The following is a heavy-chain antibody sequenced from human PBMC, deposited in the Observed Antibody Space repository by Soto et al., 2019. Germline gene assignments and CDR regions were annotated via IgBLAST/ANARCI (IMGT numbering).Heavy chain of an antibody. V-gene: IGHV1-69*01. J-gene: IGHJ6*02. CDR1: GGTFSSYA. CDR2: IIPIFGTA. Sequence: QVQLVQSGAEVKKPGSSVKVSCKASGGTFSSYAISWVRQAPGQGLEWMGGIIPIFGTANYAQKFQGRVTITADESTSTAYMELSSLRSEDTAVYYCAREDDSSGYYPRPYYYYGMDVWGQGTTVTVSS. CDR3: AREDDSSGYYPRPYYYYGMDV. D-gene: IGHD3-22*01.